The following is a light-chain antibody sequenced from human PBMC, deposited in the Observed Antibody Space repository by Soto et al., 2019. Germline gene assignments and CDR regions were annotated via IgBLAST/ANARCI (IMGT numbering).Light chain of an antibody. J-gene: IGKJ3*01. V-gene: IGKV1-39*01. CDR3: QQSYSTPIFT. CDR2: AAS. Sequence: DFPMTQSPSSLSASVGDRVTITCRASQSISNYLNWYQQKPGKAPKLLIQAASSLQSGVPSRFRGSGSGTDFTLTISSLQPEDFATYYCQQSYSTPIFTFGPGTKVDIK. CDR1: QSISNY.